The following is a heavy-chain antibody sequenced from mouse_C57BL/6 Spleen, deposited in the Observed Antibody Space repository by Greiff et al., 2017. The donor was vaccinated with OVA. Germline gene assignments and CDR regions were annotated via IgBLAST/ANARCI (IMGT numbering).Heavy chain of an antibody. D-gene: IGHD1-1*01. V-gene: IGHV1-85*01. J-gene: IGHJ4*01. Sequence: QVQLKQSGPELVKPGASVKLSCKASGYTFTSYDINWVKQRPGQGLEWIGWIYPRDGSTKYNEKFKGKATLTVDTSSSTAYMELHSLTSEDSAVYFCARDGSYYYGSSPYAMDYWGQGTSVTVSS. CDR3: ARDGSYYYGSSPYAMDY. CDR2: IYPRDGST. CDR1: GYTFTSYD.